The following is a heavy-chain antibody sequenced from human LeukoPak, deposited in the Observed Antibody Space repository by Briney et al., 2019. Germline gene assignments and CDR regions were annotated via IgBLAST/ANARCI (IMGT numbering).Heavy chain of an antibody. CDR1: GYTFADYS. CDR2: INANSGAT. J-gene: IGHJ4*02. Sequence: GASVKVSCKTSGYTFADYSIHWVRQAPGQGLEWMGRINANSGATEYQQKFQGRVTMTRDTSISTAYVEVNWLISDDTAIYYCARDVGSTPNWEFDYWGQGTLVTVSS. D-gene: IGHD1-26*01. CDR3: ARDVGSTPNWEFDY. V-gene: IGHV1-2*06.